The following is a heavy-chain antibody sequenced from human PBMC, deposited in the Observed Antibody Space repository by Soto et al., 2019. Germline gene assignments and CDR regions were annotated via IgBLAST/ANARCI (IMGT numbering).Heavy chain of an antibody. CDR1: GFTFSSYG. J-gene: IGHJ4*02. CDR3: AKCWYSGSQGGHFDY. Sequence: GGSLRLSCAASGFTFSSYGMHWVRQAPGKGLEWVAVISYDGSNKYYADSVKGRFTISRDNSKNTLYLQMNSLRAEDTAVYYCAKCWYSGSQGGHFDYWRQGTLVTVSS. V-gene: IGHV3-30*18. D-gene: IGHD1-26*01. CDR2: ISYDGSNK.